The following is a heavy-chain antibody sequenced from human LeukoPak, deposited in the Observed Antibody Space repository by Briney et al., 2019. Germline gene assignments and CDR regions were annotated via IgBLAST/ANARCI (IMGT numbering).Heavy chain of an antibody. CDR1: GFTFSSYG. CDR3: AKAVAATGHYYFGMDV. CDR2: IWFDGSNK. J-gene: IGHJ6*02. V-gene: IGHV3-33*06. Sequence: GGSLRLSCTASGFTFSSYGMHWVRQAPGKGLEWVAVIWFDGSNKYYADSVKGRLTISRDNSKGTLYLQMNSLRAEDTAVYCCAKAVAATGHYYFGMDVWGQGTTVTVSS. D-gene: IGHD6-19*01.